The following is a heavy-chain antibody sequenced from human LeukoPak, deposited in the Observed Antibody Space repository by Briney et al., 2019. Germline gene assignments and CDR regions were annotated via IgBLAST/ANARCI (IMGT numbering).Heavy chain of an antibody. Sequence: GGSLRLSCAASGFTFSSYAMHWVRQAPGKGLEWVAVISYDGSNKYYADSVKGRFTISRDNSKNTLYLQMNSLRAEDTAVYYCANSPVGFGELLDYWGQGTLVTVSS. J-gene: IGHJ4*02. D-gene: IGHD3-10*01. V-gene: IGHV3-30-3*01. CDR1: GFTFSSYA. CDR2: ISYDGSNK. CDR3: ANSPVGFGELLDY.